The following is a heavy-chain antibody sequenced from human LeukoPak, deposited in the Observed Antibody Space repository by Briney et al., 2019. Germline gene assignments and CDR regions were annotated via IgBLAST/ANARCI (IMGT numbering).Heavy chain of an antibody. CDR2: INHTGST. V-gene: IGHV4-34*01. Sequence: SQTLSLTCAVYVGSFTVFYSSCIPQPPGKGLEWIGEINHTGSTNYNPSLTSRVTISLDTSKKQISLTLCSVTPADTALFFCAGGLGSGDYWGQGNLVTVSS. CDR1: VGSFTVFY. D-gene: IGHD2-2*03. CDR3: AGGLGSGDY. J-gene: IGHJ4*02.